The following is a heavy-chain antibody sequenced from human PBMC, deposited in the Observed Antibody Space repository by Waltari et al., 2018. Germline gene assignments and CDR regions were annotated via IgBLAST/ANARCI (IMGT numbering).Heavy chain of an antibody. V-gene: IGHV4-34*01. CDR1: GGSFSGYY. D-gene: IGHD6-13*01. CDR3: AAISSSWYFGVYYYMDV. CDR2: INHSGST. Sequence: QVQLQQWGAGLLKPSETLSLTCAVYGGSFSGYYWSWIRQPPGKGLAWIGEINHSGSTNHTPPLKVRVTISVDPTKNQFSLKLSSVTAADTAVYYCAAISSSWYFGVYYYMDVWGKGTTVTVSS. J-gene: IGHJ6*03.